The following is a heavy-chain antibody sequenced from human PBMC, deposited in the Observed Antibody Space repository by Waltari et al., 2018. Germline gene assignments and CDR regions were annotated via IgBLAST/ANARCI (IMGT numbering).Heavy chain of an antibody. CDR2: RNPNRGDT. J-gene: IGHJ3*02. V-gene: IGHV1-8*02. D-gene: IGHD5-12*01. Sequence: QVQLVQSGAEVKNPGASVKVSCKASGYTFITYDMNWVRQAAGQGLEWMGWRNPNRGDTGYAQKFQGRVSMTRDTSVSTAYMELSSLRPEDTAVYYCARWQKETDAFDIWGQGTVVTVSP. CDR3: ARWQKETDAFDI. CDR1: GYTFITYD.